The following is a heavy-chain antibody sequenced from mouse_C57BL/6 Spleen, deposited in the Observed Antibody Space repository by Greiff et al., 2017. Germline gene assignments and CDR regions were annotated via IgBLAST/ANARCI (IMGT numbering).Heavy chain of an antibody. CDR1: GFSLSTSNMG. V-gene: IGHV8-5*01. CDR2: FWWNDDK. Sequence: QVTLKESGPGLLQPSQTLSLTCSFSGFSLSTSNMGIGWIRQPSGKGLEWLAHFWWNDDKYYKPSLKSRLTISKDTSNNQVFLTITSVDTAVTATYYCAQIAGGPYWYFDVRGTGATVTVSS. CDR3: AQIAGGPYWYFDV. J-gene: IGHJ1*03.